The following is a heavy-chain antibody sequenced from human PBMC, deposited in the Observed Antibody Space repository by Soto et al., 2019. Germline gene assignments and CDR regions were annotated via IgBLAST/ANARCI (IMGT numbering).Heavy chain of an antibody. V-gene: IGHV3-23*01. J-gene: IGHJ4*02. CDR2: IRDSGGNT. D-gene: IGHD5-18*01. Sequence: PGGSLRLSCAASGFTFSSYAMSWVRQAPGKGLEWVAVIRDSGGNTYYADSVKGRFTISRDNSKNTLYLQMNSLRAEDTAVYYCARVAISYGPFDYWGQGTLVTVSS. CDR3: ARVAISYGPFDY. CDR1: GFTFSSYA.